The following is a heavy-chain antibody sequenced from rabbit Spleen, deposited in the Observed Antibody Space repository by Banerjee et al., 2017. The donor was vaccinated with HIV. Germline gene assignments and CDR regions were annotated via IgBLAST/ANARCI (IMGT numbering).Heavy chain of an antibody. CDR2: IYPGSSGTT. CDR3: ASAYSDVYFNL. V-gene: IGHV1S40*01. Sequence: QSLEESGGDLVKPGASLTLTCTASGFSFSSTYYMCWVRQPPGKGLEWIGCIYPGSSGTTYYASWAKGRFTISKTSSTTVTLQMTSLTAADTATYFCASAYSDVYFNLWGPGTLVTVS. J-gene: IGHJ4*01. D-gene: IGHD6-1*01. CDR1: GFSFSSTYY.